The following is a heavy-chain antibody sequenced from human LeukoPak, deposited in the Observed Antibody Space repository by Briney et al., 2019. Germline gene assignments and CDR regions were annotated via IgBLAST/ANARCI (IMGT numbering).Heavy chain of an antibody. Sequence: GESLKISCKGSGYSFTTYWIGWVRQMPGKGLEWMGIIYPGDSDTRYSPSFQGQVTISADKSIITAYLQWSSLRASDTAMYYCASFYYDSGGYYGGYFDYWGQGTLVTVSS. CDR3: ASFYYDSGGYYGGYFDY. J-gene: IGHJ4*02. CDR1: GYSFTTYW. D-gene: IGHD3-22*01. V-gene: IGHV5-51*01. CDR2: IYPGDSDT.